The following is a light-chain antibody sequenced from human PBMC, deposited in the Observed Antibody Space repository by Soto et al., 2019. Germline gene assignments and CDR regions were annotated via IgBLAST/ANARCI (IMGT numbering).Light chain of an antibody. J-gene: IGKJ5*01. V-gene: IGKV3-20*01. CDR1: QSVSSY. CDR2: GAS. Sequence: EIVMTQSPATLSVSPGERATLSCRARQSVSSYLAWYQQKPGQAPRLLIYGASSRATGIPDRFSGSGSGTDFTLTISRLEPEDFAVYYCQQYGSSPITFGQGTRLEIK. CDR3: QQYGSSPIT.